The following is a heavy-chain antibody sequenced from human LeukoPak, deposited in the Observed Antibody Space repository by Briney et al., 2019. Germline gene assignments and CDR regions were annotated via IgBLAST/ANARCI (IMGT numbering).Heavy chain of an antibody. D-gene: IGHD1-26*01. CDR2: ISGSGGST. CDR3: AKVGTGRYVGATIAFDI. J-gene: IGHJ3*02. CDR1: GFTFSSYA. Sequence: PGGSLRLSCAASGFTFSSYAMSWVRQAPGKGLEWVSAISGSGGSTYYADSVEGRFTISRDNSKNTLYLQMNSLRAEDTAVYYCAKVGTGRYVGATIAFDIWGQGTMVTVSS. V-gene: IGHV3-23*01.